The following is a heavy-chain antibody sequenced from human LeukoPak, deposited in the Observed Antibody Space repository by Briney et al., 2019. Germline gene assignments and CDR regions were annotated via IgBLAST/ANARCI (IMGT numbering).Heavy chain of an antibody. Sequence: GGSPRLSCAASGFTFSSYAMSWVRQAPGKGLEWVSAISGSGGSTYYADSVKGRFTISRDNSKNTLYLQMNSLRAEDTAVYYCAKDLCSRIAAAGTPYAEYFQHWGQGTLVTVSS. D-gene: IGHD6-13*01. CDR2: ISGSGGST. V-gene: IGHV3-23*01. J-gene: IGHJ1*01. CDR3: AKDLCSRIAAAGTPYAEYFQH. CDR1: GFTFSSYA.